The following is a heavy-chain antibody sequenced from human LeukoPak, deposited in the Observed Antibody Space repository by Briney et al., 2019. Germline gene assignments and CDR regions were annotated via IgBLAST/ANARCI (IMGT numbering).Heavy chain of an antibody. D-gene: IGHD6-13*01. Sequence: ETPSLSCTVSGGSLTSSSYYWGWGRPPPREGLGWVVSIYDRGRTYYTPSLRSRVTVSVDTSKNQFSRKLSSVTAADTAVYYGACAEYSSSWTFDYWGQGTQVTVSS. J-gene: IGHJ4*02. V-gene: IGHV4-39*05. CDR1: GGSLTSSSYY. CDR2: IYDRGRT. CDR3: ACAEYSSSWTFDY.